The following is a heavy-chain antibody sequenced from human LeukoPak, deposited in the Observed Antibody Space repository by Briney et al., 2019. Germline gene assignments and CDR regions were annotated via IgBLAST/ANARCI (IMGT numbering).Heavy chain of an antibody. Sequence: SETLSLTCTVSGGSISSSSYYWGWIRQPPGKGLEWIGSIYYSGSTYYNPSLKSRVTISVDTSKNQFSLKLSSVTAADTAVYYCARESRGIAAAGTQGWYYYYYMDVWGKGTTVTVSS. J-gene: IGHJ6*03. CDR3: ARESRGIAAAGTQGWYYYYYMDV. D-gene: IGHD6-13*01. V-gene: IGHV4-39*02. CDR2: IYYSGST. CDR1: GGSISSSSYY.